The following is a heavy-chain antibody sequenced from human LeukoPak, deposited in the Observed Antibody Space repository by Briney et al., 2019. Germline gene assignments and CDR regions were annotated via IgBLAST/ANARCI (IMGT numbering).Heavy chain of an antibody. D-gene: IGHD6-13*01. V-gene: IGHV1-2*04. J-gene: IGHJ6*02. CDR1: GGTFSSYA. Sequence: ASVKVSCKASGGTFSSYAISWVRQAPGQGLEWMGIINPSGGSTSYAQKFQGWVTMTRDTSISTAYMELSRLRSDDTAVYYCAIGPSSTPYYYYGMDVWGQGTTVTVSS. CDR3: AIGPSSTPYYYYGMDV. CDR2: INPSGGST.